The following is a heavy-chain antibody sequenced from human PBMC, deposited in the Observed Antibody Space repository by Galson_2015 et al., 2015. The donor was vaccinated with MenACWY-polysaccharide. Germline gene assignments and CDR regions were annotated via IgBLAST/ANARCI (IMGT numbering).Heavy chain of an antibody. Sequence: LSLTCSLSGGSVKNSYWSWFRQPPGKGLEWIGYIFYTGSTTYNPSLESRVTISIDASESHFSLNLTSVTAADTAVYYCARGRALTDYWGQGTLVTVSS. CDR2: IFYTGST. CDR1: GGSVKNSY. CDR3: ARGRALTDY. J-gene: IGHJ4*02. V-gene: IGHV4-59*02.